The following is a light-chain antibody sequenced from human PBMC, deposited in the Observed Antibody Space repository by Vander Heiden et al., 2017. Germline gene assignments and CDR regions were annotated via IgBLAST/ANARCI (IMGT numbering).Light chain of an antibody. J-gene: IGKJ5*01. CDR1: QGISSA. V-gene: IGKV1-13*02. Sequence: AIQLTQSPSSLSASVGDRVTITCRASQGISSALALYQQKPGKAPKLLIYDASSLESGVPSRFSGSGSGTDFTLTISSLQPEDFATYYCQQFNSYPHEITFGQGTRLEIK. CDR3: QQFNSYPHEIT. CDR2: DAS.